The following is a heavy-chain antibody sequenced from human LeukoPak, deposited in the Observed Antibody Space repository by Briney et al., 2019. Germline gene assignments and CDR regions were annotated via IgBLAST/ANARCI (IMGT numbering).Heavy chain of an antibody. J-gene: IGHJ4*02. CDR3: ARGGLRIAAAV. CDR1: GFTFSSYA. V-gene: IGHV3-64*01. Sequence: GGSLRLSCAASGFTFSSYAMHWVRQAPGKGLEYVSAISSNGGSTYYANSVKGRFTISRDNSKNTLYLQMGSLRAEDTAVYYCARGGLRIAAAVWGQGTLVTVSS. D-gene: IGHD6-13*01. CDR2: ISSNGGST.